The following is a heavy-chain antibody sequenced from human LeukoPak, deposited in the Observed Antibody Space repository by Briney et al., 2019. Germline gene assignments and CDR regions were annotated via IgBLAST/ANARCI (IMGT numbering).Heavy chain of an antibody. CDR2: ISHSGTT. J-gene: IGHJ4*02. D-gene: IGHD1-1*01. V-gene: IGHV4-38-2*02. CDR1: GYSISSGYF. CDR3: TREEGGTTVDY. Sequence: SETLSLTCTVSGYSISSGYFWGRIRQPPGKGLERIGSISHSGTTYYNPSLKSRITISQDTSKNQFSLKVNSVTAADTAAYYCTREEGGTTVDYWGQGTLVTVSS.